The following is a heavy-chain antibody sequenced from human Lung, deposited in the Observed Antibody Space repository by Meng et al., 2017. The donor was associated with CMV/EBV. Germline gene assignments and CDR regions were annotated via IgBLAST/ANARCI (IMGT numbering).Heavy chain of an antibody. V-gene: IGHV1-69*10. CDR3: SRGARLGYCSGPNCYFKDF. D-gene: IGHD2-15*01. CDR1: GGSLSNYR. CDR2: ITPILGIP. J-gene: IGHJ1*01. Sequence: SXXVSXKASGGSLSNYRLNWVRQVPGQGFQWMGGITPILGIPDYPENFQGRVTITADTSTDTAYMHLSSLRLDDTAGYYWSRGARLGYCSGPNCYFKDFWXQGTXVTVSS.